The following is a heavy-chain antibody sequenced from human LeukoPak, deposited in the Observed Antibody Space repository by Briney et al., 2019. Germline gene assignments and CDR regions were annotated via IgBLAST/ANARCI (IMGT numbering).Heavy chain of an antibody. CDR1: GGSISSYY. CDR3: ARGVPYYDILTGSYYFDY. D-gene: IGHD3-9*01. Sequence: PSETLFLTCTVSGGSISSYYWSWIRQPPGKGLEWIGYIYYSGSTNYNPSLKSRVTISVDTSKNQFSLKLSSVTAADTAVYYCARGVPYYDILTGSYYFDYWGQGTLVTVSS. J-gene: IGHJ4*02. V-gene: IGHV4-59*01. CDR2: IYYSGST.